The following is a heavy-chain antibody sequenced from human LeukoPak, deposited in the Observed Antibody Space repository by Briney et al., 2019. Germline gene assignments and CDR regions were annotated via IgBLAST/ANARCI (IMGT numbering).Heavy chain of an antibody. D-gene: IGHD3-10*01. J-gene: IGHJ4*02. CDR2: IYYSGST. Sequence: SETLSLTCTVSGGSISSSSYYWGWIRQPPGKGLEWIGSIYYSGSTYYNPSLKSRVTIPVDTSKNQFSLKLSSVTAADTAVYYCASYYGSGSARSYFDYWGQGTLVTVSS. V-gene: IGHV4-39*07. CDR1: GGSISSSSYY. CDR3: ASYYGSGSARSYFDY.